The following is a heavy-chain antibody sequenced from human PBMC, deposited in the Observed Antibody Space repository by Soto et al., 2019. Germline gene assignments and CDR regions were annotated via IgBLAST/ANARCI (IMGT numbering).Heavy chain of an antibody. V-gene: IGHV3-21*01. J-gene: IGHJ4*02. D-gene: IGHD3-22*01. Sequence: LRLSCAASGFTFSSYSTNWVRQAPGKGLEWVSSISSSSSYIYYADSVKGRFTISRDNAKNTLYLQMNSLRAEDTAVYYCARDLTRPYHYDSSGLNFDYWGQGTLVTVTS. CDR2: ISSSSSYI. CDR1: GFTFSSYS. CDR3: ARDLTRPYHYDSSGLNFDY.